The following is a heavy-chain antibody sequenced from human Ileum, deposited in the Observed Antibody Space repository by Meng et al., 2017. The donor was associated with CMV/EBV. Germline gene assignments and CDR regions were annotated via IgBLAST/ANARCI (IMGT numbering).Heavy chain of an antibody. CDR2: INTNTGNP. CDR3: ARDGLNGRVFDY. J-gene: IGHJ4*02. Sequence: SCKASGYTFTNNNLIWVRQAPGQGPEWMGWINTNTGNPTYARDFTGRFVFSLDTSVSTAYLQISSLKTEDTAVYYCARDGLNGRVFDYWGQGTLVTVSS. CDR1: GYTFTNNN. D-gene: IGHD2-8*01. V-gene: IGHV7-4-1*02.